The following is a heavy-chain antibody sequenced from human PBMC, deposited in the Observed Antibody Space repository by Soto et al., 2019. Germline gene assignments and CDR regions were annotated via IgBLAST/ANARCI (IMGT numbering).Heavy chain of an antibody. V-gene: IGHV4-59*01. CDR1: AASITSCC. CDR2: IFYSGNT. Sequence: PSETLSLTCTLAAASITSCCWRCVRQPPERGQRKIGYIFYSGNTNYTPSLKSRVTISVDTSRTQFSVNLSSVNAADTAVYYCARSRSGWILVSWG. CDR3: ARSRSGWILVS. D-gene: IGHD6-19*01. J-gene: IGHJ5*01.